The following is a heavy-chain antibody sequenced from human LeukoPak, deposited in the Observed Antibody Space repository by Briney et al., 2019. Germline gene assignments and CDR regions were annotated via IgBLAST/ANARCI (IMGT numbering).Heavy chain of an antibody. V-gene: IGHV3-30-3*01. Sequence: GGSLRLSCAASGFTFSSYAMSWVRQAPGKGLEWVAVISYDGSNKYYADSVKGRFTISRDNSKNTLYLQMNSLRAEDTAVYYCARAPQVYYGSGTYFDYWGQGTLVTVSS. D-gene: IGHD3-10*01. CDR1: GFTFSSYA. J-gene: IGHJ4*02. CDR2: ISYDGSNK. CDR3: ARAPQVYYGSGTYFDY.